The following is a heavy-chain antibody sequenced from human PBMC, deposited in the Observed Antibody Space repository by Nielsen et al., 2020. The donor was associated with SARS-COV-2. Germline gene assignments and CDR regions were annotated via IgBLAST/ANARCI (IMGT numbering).Heavy chain of an antibody. CDR2: ISSVSSYI. D-gene: IGHD6-13*01. CDR1: GFIFGDYY. J-gene: IGHJ4*02. Sequence: GESLKISCAASGFIFGDYYMSWVRQAPGKGLEWVAYISSVSSYIEYADSVKGRFTISRDNRQNSLYLQMNSLRAEDTALYYCAKGYSSSWSTFDYWGRGTLVTVSS. V-gene: IGHV3-11*05. CDR3: AKGYSSSWSTFDY.